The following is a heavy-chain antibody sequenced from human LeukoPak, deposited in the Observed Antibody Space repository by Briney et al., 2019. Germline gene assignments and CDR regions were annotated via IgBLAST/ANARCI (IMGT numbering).Heavy chain of an antibody. CDR3: ARDVVPAGFDY. D-gene: IGHD2-2*01. CDR2: IYYSGST. Sequence: PSETLSLTCTVSGGSISSSSYYWGWIRQPPGKGLEWIGSIYYSGSTYYNPSLKSRVTISVDTSKNQFSLKLSSVTAADTAVYYCARDVVPAGFDYWGQGTLVTVSS. V-gene: IGHV4-39*02. J-gene: IGHJ4*02. CDR1: GGSISSSSYY.